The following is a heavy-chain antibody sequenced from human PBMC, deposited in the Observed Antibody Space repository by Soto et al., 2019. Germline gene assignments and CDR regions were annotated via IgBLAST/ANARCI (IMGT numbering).Heavy chain of an antibody. J-gene: IGHJ3*02. Sequence: SETLSLTCTVSGGSIRSYFWSWSRQPPGKGMEWIGDIYYSGSSNYNTSLKSRVTITVETSKNQFSLKLRSVTAADTAGYYCARGGGDYEGRYAFDIWGQGTMVTVSS. CDR3: ARGGGDYEGRYAFDI. V-gene: IGHV4-59*01. CDR2: IYYSGSS. CDR1: GGSIRSYF. D-gene: IGHD4-17*01.